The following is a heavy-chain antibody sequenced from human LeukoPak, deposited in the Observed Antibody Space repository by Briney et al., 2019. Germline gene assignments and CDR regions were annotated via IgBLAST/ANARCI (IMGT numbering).Heavy chain of an antibody. Sequence: VASVKVSCKASGYSFTGYYLHWVRQAPGQGLEWMGWINPNSGDTNYAQKFQGSVTMTRDTSISTAYMNLRRLTSDDTAVYYCARGPLEYCSSGSCYSGRNWFDPWGQGTLVTVSS. J-gene: IGHJ5*02. D-gene: IGHD2-15*01. CDR1: GYSFTGYY. V-gene: IGHV1-2*02. CDR3: ARGPLEYCSSGSCYSGRNWFDP. CDR2: INPNSGDT.